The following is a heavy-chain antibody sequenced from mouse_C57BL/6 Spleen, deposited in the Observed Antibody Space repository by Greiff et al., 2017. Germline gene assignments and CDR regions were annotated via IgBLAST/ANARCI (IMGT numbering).Heavy chain of an antibody. CDR3: ASHYDYGVGYAMDY. CDR2: IYPSDSET. V-gene: IGHV1-61*01. D-gene: IGHD2-4*01. J-gene: IGHJ4*01. Sequence: QVQLQQPGAELVRPGSSVKLSCKASGYTFTSYWMDWVKQRPGQGLEWIGNIYPSDSETHYNQKFKDKATLTVDKSSSTAYMQLSSLTSEDSAVYYCASHYDYGVGYAMDYWGQGTSVTVSS. CDR1: GYTFTSYW.